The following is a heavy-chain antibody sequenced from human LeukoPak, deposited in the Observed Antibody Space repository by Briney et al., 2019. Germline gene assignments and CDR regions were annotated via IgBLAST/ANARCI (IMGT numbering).Heavy chain of an antibody. CDR3: AKGREDFDY. V-gene: IGHV3-30*18. CDR2: ISYDGSNK. CDR1: GFTFSSYG. Sequence: GGSLRLSCAASGFTFSSYGMHWVRQAPGKGLEWVAVISYDGSNKYYADSVKGRFTISRDNSKNTLYLQMNSLRAGDTAVYYCAKGREDFDYWGQGTLVTVSS. J-gene: IGHJ4*02.